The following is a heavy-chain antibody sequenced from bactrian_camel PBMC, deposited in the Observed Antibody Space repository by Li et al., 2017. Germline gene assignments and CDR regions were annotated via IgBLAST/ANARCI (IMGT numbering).Heavy chain of an antibody. CDR1: GFRFDNYY. V-gene: IGHV3-2*01. D-gene: IGHD6*01. Sequence: VQLVESGEGLVQPGGSLRLSCATSGFRFDNYYMNWVRQAPGKGLEWVSSITSDGTKTWYADSVKGRFTISRDSARSTLYLQMNSLKPEDTAMYYCAASGSRYSHGCTDFVYWGQGTQVTVS. CDR2: ITSDGTKT. CDR3: AASGSRYSHGCTDFVY. J-gene: IGHJ6*01.